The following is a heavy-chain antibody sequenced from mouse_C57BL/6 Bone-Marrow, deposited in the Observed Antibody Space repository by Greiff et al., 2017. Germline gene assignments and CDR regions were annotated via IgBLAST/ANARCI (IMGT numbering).Heavy chain of an antibody. V-gene: IGHV1-76*01. J-gene: IGHJ2*01. CDR2: IYPGSGNT. D-gene: IGHD2-1*01. CDR3: AREGDFYGNYLDY. CDR1: GYTFTDYY. Sequence: QVQLKQSGAELVRPGASVKLSCKASGYTFTDYYINWVKQRPGQGLEWIARIYPGSGNTYYNEKFKGKATLTAEKSSSTAYMQLSSLTSEDSAVYFCAREGDFYGNYLDYWGQGTTLTVSS.